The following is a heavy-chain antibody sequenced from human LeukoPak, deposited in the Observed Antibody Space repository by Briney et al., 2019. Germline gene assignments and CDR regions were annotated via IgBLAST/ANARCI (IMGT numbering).Heavy chain of an antibody. D-gene: IGHD6-19*01. J-gene: IGHJ5*02. CDR1: GGSFSGYY. CDR3: ARRKVAVARRGWFDP. CDR2: INHSGST. Sequence: SETLSLTCAVYGGSFSGYYWSWIRQPPGKGLEWIGEINHSGSTNYNPSLKSRVTISVDTSKNQFSLKLSSVTAADTAVYYCARRKVAVARRGWFDPWGQGTLVTVSS. V-gene: IGHV4-34*01.